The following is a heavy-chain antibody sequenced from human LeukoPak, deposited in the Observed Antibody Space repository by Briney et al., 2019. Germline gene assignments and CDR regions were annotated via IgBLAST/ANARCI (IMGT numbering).Heavy chain of an antibody. CDR3: ARGRRATMVRGVIGRANDY. J-gene: IGHJ4*02. CDR2: MNPNSGNT. V-gene: IGHV1-8*01. D-gene: IGHD3-10*01. Sequence: ASVKVSCKASGYTFTSYDINWVRQATGQGLEWMGWMNPNSGNTGYAQKFQGRVTMTRNTSISTAYMELSSLRSEDTAVYYCARGRRATMVRGVIGRANDYWGQGTLVTVSS. CDR1: GYTFTSYD.